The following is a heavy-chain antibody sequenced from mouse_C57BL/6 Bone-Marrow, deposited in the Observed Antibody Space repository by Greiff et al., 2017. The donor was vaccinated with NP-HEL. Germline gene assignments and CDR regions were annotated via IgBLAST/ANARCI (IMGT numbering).Heavy chain of an antibody. J-gene: IGHJ1*03. CDR1: GFTFTDYY. CDR2: IRNKANGYTT. Sequence: EVKLMESGGGLVQPGGSLSLSCAASGFTFTDYYMSWVRQPPGKALEWLGFIRNKANGYTTEYSASVKGRFTISRDNSQSILYLQMNALRAEDSATYYCARSPSTNVWGTGTTVTVSS. V-gene: IGHV7-3*01. CDR3: ARSPSTNV. D-gene: IGHD2-1*01.